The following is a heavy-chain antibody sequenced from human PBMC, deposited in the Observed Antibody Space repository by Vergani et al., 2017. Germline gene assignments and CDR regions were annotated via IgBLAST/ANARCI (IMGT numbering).Heavy chain of an antibody. D-gene: IGHD3-16*01. CDR2: IQFDGSNQ. J-gene: IGHJ4*02. CDR3: AKHFRGWGIDY. Sequence: QVQLVESGGGVVQRGGSLRLSCAPSGFTLSNYDMQWLRQGPGKGLEFVAFIQFDGSNQYYADSVKGRFTLSRDFSKNTLYLQMNSLRTDDTATYYCAKHFRGWGIDYWGQGTQVIVSS. V-gene: IGHV3-30*02. CDR1: GFTLSNYD.